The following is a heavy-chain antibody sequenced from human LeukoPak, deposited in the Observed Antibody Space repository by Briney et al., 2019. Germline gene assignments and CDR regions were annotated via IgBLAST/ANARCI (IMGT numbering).Heavy chain of an antibody. J-gene: IGHJ4*02. CDR2: ISGSGGST. CDR1: GFTFSSYA. Sequence: PGGSLRLSCAASGFTFSSYAMSWVRQAPGKGLEWVSAISGSGGSTYYADSVKGRFTISRDNSKNTLYLQMNSLRAEDTAVYYCPKDHSPYSSGVADYWCQGNLVTVSS. D-gene: IGHD6-19*01. CDR3: PKDHSPYSSGVADY. V-gene: IGHV3-23*01.